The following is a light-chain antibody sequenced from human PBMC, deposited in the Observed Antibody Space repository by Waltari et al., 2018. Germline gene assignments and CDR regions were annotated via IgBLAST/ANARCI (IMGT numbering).Light chain of an antibody. Sequence: QSALTQPASVSGSPGPSITISCTRTRSDVGGYTYVSWYQQHPGKAPKLMIYEVSKRPSGVSKRVSGSKSGNTAALTVSVRQAEDEADYYCSSYTSSSTLGVVYGGGTKLTVL. V-gene: IGLV2-14*01. CDR2: EVS. J-gene: IGLJ2*01. CDR1: RSDVGGYTY. CDR3: SSYTSSSTLGVV.